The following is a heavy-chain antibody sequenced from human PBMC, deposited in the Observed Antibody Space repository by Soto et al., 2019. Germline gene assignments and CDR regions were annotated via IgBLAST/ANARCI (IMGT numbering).Heavy chain of an antibody. V-gene: IGHV1-69*13. CDR2: IIPIFGTA. Sequence: SVKISCKASGGTFSSYAISWVRQAPGQGLEWMGGIIPIFGTANYAQKFQGRVTITADEPTSTAYMELSSLRSEDTAVYYCARDQLGRYNWNYMGAFDIWGQGTMVTVSS. CDR1: GGTFSSYA. J-gene: IGHJ3*02. D-gene: IGHD1-7*01. CDR3: ARDQLGRYNWNYMGAFDI.